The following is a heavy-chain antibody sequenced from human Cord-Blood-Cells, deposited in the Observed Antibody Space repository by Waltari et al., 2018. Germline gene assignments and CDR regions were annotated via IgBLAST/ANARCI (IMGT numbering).Heavy chain of an antibody. CDR1: GGSISSSSYY. Sequence: QLQLQESGPGLVKPSETLSLTCTVSGGSISSSSYYWGWIRQPPGKGLGWIGSIYYRGSTYYDPSLKSRVTISVDTSKNQFSLKLSSVTAADTAVYYCARVDSSGYYYFAFDIWGQGTMVTVSS. D-gene: IGHD3-22*01. CDR3: ARVDSSGYYYFAFDI. J-gene: IGHJ3*02. CDR2: IYYRGST. V-gene: IGHV4-39*01.